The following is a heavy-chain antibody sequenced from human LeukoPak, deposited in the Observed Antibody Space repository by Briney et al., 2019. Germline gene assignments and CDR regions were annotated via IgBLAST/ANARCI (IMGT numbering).Heavy chain of an antibody. CDR2: IYYSGST. V-gene: IGHV4-39*01. J-gene: IGHJ4*02. CDR3: ARGTTHWYSSGWFFDY. CDR1: GGSISSSSYY. D-gene: IGHD6-19*01. Sequence: SETLSLTCTVSGGSISSSSYYWGWIRQPPGTGLEWIGSIYYSGSTYYNPSLKSRVTISVDTSKNQFSLKLSSVTAADTAVYYCARGTTHWYSSGWFFDYWGQGTLVTVSS.